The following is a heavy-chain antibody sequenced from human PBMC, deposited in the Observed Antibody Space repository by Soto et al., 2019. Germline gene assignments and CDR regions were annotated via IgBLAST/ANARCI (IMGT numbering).Heavy chain of an antibody. CDR2: INSDGSTT. Sequence: GGSLRLSCAASGFTFSTYWMHWVRQAPGKGLVWVSRINSDGSTTNYADSVKGRFTISRDNAKNTLYLQMNSLRVGDTAVYYCARDPQSLGGRWGQGTLVTV. J-gene: IGHJ4*02. V-gene: IGHV3-74*01. CDR1: GFTFSTYW. CDR3: ARDPQSLGGR.